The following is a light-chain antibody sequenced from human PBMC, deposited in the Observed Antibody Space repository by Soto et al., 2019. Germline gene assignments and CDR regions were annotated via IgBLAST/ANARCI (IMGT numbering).Light chain of an antibody. Sequence: EIVLTQSPGTLSLSPGERATLSCRASQSVSSSYLAWYQQKPGQAPRLLIYGASSRATGIPDRFSGSGSGTDFTLTISRLEPEDFAVYYCQQYCSSPHMYTFGQGTKLEIK. J-gene: IGKJ2*01. CDR1: QSVSSSY. V-gene: IGKV3-20*01. CDR2: GAS. CDR3: QQYCSSPHMYT.